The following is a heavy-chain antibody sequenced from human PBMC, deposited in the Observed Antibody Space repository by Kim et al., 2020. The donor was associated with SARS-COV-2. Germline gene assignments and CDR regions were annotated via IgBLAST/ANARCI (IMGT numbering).Heavy chain of an antibody. CDR3: ARDQVNILTGYYRADAFDI. J-gene: IGHJ3*02. V-gene: IGHV3-21*01. D-gene: IGHD3-9*01. CDR1: GFTFSSYS. CDR2: ISSSSSYI. Sequence: GGSLRLSCAASGFTFSSYSMNWVRQAPGKGLEWVSSISSSSSYIYYADSVKGRFTISRDNAKNSLYLQMNSLRAEDTAVYYCARDQVNILTGYYRADAFDIWGQGTMVTVSS.